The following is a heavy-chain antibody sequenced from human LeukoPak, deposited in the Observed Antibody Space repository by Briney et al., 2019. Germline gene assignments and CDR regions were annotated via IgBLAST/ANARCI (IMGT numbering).Heavy chain of an antibody. J-gene: IGHJ4*02. CDR2: SYFTGNP. CDR1: GSISSYY. D-gene: IGHD4-23*01. CDR3: AGLRSTVGWRSFDY. Sequence: SETLSLTCTVSGSISSYYWTWIRQSPGKGLEWMGHSYFTGNPTYSPSLKGRVTILVDTPKNQFYLELTSVTAADTAIYYCAGLRSTVGWRSFDYWGQGILVTVSS. V-gene: IGHV4-59*08.